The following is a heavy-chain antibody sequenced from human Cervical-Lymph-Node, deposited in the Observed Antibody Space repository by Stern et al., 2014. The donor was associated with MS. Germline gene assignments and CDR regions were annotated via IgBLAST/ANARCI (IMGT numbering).Heavy chain of an antibody. CDR1: GGSFSGFY. V-gene: IGHV4-34*01. Sequence: QVQLQQWGAGLLKPSETLSLTCAVYGGSFSGFYWNWIRQPPGKGLEWIGEINHFGSTNYNPSLKSRVTLSEDTSKNQFSLQLSSVTAADTAVYYCARGRRAGNRGDPWRDNYHYAMDVWGQGTTVTVS. D-gene: IGHD3-16*01. J-gene: IGHJ6*02. CDR3: ARGRRAGNRGDPWRDNYHYAMDV. CDR2: INHFGST.